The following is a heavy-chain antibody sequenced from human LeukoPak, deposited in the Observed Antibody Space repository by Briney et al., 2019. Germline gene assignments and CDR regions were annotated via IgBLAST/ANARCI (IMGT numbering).Heavy chain of an antibody. D-gene: IGHD3-10*02. Sequence: GGSLRLSCAASGFTFSSYDMHWVRQATGKGLEWVSAIGTAGNPYYQGSVKGRFTISRENAKNSLYLQMNSVRAGDTAVYYCARVVRGAYYGMDVWGKGTTVTVSS. CDR2: IGTAGNP. CDR3: ARVVRGAYYGMDV. J-gene: IGHJ6*04. V-gene: IGHV3-13*05. CDR1: GFTFSSYD.